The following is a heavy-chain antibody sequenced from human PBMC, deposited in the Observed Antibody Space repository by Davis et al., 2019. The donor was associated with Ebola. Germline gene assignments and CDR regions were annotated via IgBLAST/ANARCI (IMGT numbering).Heavy chain of an antibody. D-gene: IGHD4-17*01. CDR3: ARGLSTVTYYYYYGMDV. CDR2: IYYSGST. CDR1: GGSFSGYY. Sequence: SETLSLTCAVYGGSFSGYYWSWIRQPPGKGLEWIGSIYYSGSTYYNPSLKSRVTISVDTSKNQFSLKLSSVTAADTAVYYCARGLSTVTYYYYYGMDVWGQGTTVTVSS. J-gene: IGHJ6*02. V-gene: IGHV4-34*01.